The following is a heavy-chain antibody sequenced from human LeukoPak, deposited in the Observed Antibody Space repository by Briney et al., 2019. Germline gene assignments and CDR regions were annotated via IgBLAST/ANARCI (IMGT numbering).Heavy chain of an antibody. J-gene: IGHJ6*03. CDR2: IIPIFGTA. CDR1: GGTFSSYA. V-gene: IGHV1-69*05. D-gene: IGHD4-11*01. Sequence: ASVKVSCKASGGTFSSYAISWVRQAPGQGFEWMGGIIPIFGTANYAQKFQGRVTITTDESTSTAYMELSSLRSEDTAVYYCARARHDYSNNYYYYMDVWGKGTTVTVSS. CDR3: ARARHDYSNNYYYYMDV.